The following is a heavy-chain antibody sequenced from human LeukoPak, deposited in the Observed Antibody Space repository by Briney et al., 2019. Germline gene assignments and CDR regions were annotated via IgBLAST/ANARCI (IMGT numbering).Heavy chain of an antibody. CDR3: ATRDSSGWFQIDY. V-gene: IGHV5-51*01. CDR2: IYPGDSDT. J-gene: IGHJ4*02. Sequence: GESLKISCKGSGYSFTTYWIGWVRQMPGKGLEWMGIIYPGDSDTRYSPSFQGQVTISVDKSTTTAYLQRSSLKASDTAMYYCATRDSSGWFQIDYWGQGTLVTVSS. D-gene: IGHD6-19*01. CDR1: GYSFTTYW.